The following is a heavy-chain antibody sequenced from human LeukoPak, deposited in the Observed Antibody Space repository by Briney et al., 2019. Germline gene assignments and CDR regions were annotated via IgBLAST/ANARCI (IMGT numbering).Heavy chain of an antibody. D-gene: IGHD3-3*01. Sequence: SETLSLTCTVSGGSISSYYWSWIRQPPGKGLEWIGYIYYSGSTNYNPSLKSRVTISVDTSKNQFSLKLSSVTAADTAVYYCAKSITIFGVVISTHAFDIWGQGTMVTVSS. J-gene: IGHJ3*02. CDR1: GGSISSYY. CDR2: IYYSGST. V-gene: IGHV4-59*08. CDR3: AKSITIFGVVISTHAFDI.